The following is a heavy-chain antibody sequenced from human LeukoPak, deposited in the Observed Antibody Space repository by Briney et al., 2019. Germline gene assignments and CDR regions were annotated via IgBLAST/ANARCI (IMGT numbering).Heavy chain of an antibody. D-gene: IGHD3-10*01. CDR3: ARQSFYGSGSYYNHPYYYYGMDV. CDR1: GFTFSSYA. J-gene: IGHJ6*02. CDR2: ISYDGSDK. Sequence: GGSLRLSCAASGFTFSSYAMHWVRQAPGKGLEWVAVISYDGSDKYYADSVKGRFTISRDNSKNTLYLQMNSLRAEDTAVYYCARQSFYGSGSYYNHPYYYYGMDVWGQGTTVTVSS. V-gene: IGHV3-30-3*01.